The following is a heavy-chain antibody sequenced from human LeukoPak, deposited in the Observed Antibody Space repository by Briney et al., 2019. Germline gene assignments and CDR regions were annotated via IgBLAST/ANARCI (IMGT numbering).Heavy chain of an antibody. CDR1: GLTVSSNY. V-gene: IGHV3-66*01. CDR3: ARVGSLVAADYYY. Sequence: RGSLRLSCAASGLTVSSNYMSWVRQAPGKGLEWVSVFYTSDSTYYADSVKGRFAISRDDSKNTLYLQMNNLRAEDTAVYYCARVGSLVAADYYYWGQGTLVTVSS. J-gene: IGHJ4*02. CDR2: FYTSDST. D-gene: IGHD2-2*01.